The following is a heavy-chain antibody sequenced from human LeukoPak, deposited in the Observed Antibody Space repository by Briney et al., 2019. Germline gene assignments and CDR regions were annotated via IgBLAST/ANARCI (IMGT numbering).Heavy chain of an antibody. V-gene: IGHV4-34*01. J-gene: IGHJ4*02. CDR1: GGSFSGYY. CDR3: ATSTGNWNYYFDY. CDR2: INHSGST. D-gene: IGHD1-7*01. Sequence: SETLPLTCAVYGGSFSGYYWSWIRQPPGKGLEWIGEINHSGSTNYNPSLKSRVTISVDTSKNQFSLKLSSVTAADTAVYYCATSTGNWNYYFDYWGQGTLVTVSS.